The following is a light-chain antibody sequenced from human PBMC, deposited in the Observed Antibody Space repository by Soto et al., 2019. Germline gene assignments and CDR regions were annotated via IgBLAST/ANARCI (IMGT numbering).Light chain of an antibody. V-gene: IGKV1-5*03. J-gene: IGKJ1*01. CDR1: QTISSW. CDR3: QQYNSYSEA. CDR2: KAS. Sequence: DIQMTQSPSTLSGSEGDRVTITCRASQTISSWLAWYQQKPGKAPKLLIYKASTLKSGVPSRFSGSGSGTEFTLTISSLQPDDFATYYCQQYNSYSEAFGQVTKVDIK.